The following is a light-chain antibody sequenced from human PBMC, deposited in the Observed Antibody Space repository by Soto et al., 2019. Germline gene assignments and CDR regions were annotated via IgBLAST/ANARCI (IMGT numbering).Light chain of an antibody. CDR1: SSDVGGYDY. CDR3: CSYAGTFYV. J-gene: IGLJ1*01. CDR2: VVD. V-gene: IGLV2-11*01. Sequence: SALTQPHSVSGSPGQSVTISCTGISSDVGGYDYVSWYQQHPGKAPKLVIHVVDKRPSGVPDRFSGSKSGNTASLTISGLQAEDEADYYCCSYAGTFYVFGTGTKVTVL.